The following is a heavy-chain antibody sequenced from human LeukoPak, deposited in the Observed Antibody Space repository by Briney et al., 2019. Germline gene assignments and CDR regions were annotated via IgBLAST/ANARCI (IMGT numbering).Heavy chain of an antibody. CDR3: AREITMVRGAHYGDAFDI. CDR1: GGTFSSYA. CDR2: IIPIFGTA. V-gene: IGHV1-69*06. D-gene: IGHD3-10*01. J-gene: IGHJ3*02. Sequence: GASVKVSFKASGGTFSSYAISWVRQAPGQGLEWMGGIIPIFGTANYAQKFQGRVTITADKSTSTAYMELSSLRSEDTAVYYCAREITMVRGAHYGDAFDIWGQGTMVTVSS.